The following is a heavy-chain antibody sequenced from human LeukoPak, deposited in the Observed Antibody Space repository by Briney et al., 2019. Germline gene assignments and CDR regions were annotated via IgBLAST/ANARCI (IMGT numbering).Heavy chain of an antibody. CDR1: GFTFSSYA. CDR2: INSDGNDI. V-gene: IGHV3-74*03. D-gene: IGHD5-18*01. CDR3: ARDWQWLDAFDI. Sequence: GGSLRLSCAASGFTFSSYAMSWVRQAPGKGPVWVSRINSDGNDITYADSVKGRFTISRDNAKNILYLQMISLRAEDTAVYYCARDWQWLDAFDIWGQGTMVTVSS. J-gene: IGHJ3*02.